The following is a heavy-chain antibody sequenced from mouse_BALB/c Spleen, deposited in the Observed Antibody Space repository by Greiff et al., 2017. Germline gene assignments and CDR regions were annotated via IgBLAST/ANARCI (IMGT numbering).Heavy chain of an antibody. J-gene: IGHJ2*01. CDR3: ARRGGQLGPFDY. CDR1: GFTFSSYY. CDR2: INSNGGST. D-gene: IGHD3-2*01. V-gene: IGHV5-6-2*01. Sequence: EVQGVESGGGLVKLGGSLKLSCAASGFTFSSYYMSWVRQTPEKRLELVAAINSNGGSTYYPDTVKGRFTISRDNAKNTLYLQMSSLKSEDTALYYCARRGGQLGPFDYWGQGTTLTVSS.